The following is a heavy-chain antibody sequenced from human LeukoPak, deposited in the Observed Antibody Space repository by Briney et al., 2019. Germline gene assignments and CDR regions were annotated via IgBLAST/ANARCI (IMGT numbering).Heavy chain of an antibody. Sequence: SETLSLTCTVSGGSISSGDYYWSWIRQPPGKGLEWIGYIYYSGSTYYNPSLKSRVTISVDTSKNQFSLKLSSVTAADTAVYYCAREAPNYYYGSGSYYTLFDYWGQGTLVTVSS. D-gene: IGHD3-10*01. CDR1: GGSISSGDYY. CDR3: AREAPNYYYGSGSYYTLFDY. J-gene: IGHJ4*02. CDR2: IYYSGST. V-gene: IGHV4-30-4*08.